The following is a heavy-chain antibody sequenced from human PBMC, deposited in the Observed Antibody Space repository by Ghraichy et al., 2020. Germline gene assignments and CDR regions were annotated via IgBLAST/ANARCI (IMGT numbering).Heavy chain of an antibody. CDR1: GFTLGSYT. CDR2: ISTTSSYI. D-gene: IGHD6-13*01. J-gene: IGHJ4*02. V-gene: IGHV3-21*01. Sequence: GESLNISCEASGFTLGSYTMNWIRQAPGKGLEWVSSISTTSSYIYYTDSLKGRFTISKDNAKNSLYLQMSSLRATDTAVYYCARAYCSTTACYSFDYWGQGTLVTVSS. CDR3: ARAYCSTTACYSFDY.